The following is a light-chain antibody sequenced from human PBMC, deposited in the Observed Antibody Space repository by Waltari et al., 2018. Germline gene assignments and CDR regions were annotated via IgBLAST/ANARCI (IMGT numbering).Light chain of an antibody. CDR3: SSYAGSNNWV. CDR1: SSDFGGYNY. Sequence: QSALTQPPSASGSPGQSVTISCTGTSSDFGGYNYVSWYQRHPGQAPKLMIYEVNKRPSGVPDRFSGSKSGNTASLTVSGLQAEDEAEYSCSSYAGSNNWVFGGGTKLTVL. J-gene: IGLJ3*02. CDR2: EVN. V-gene: IGLV2-8*01.